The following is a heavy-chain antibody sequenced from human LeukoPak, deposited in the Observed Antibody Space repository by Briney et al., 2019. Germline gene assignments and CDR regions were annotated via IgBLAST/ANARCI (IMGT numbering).Heavy chain of an antibody. Sequence: GGSLRLSCAASGFTSSSYAMSWVRQAPGKGLEWVSAISGSGGSTYYADSVKGRFTISRDNSKNTLYLQMNSLRAEDTAVYYCARTAAGIVVVTAIEGEYYFDYWGQGTLVTVSS. D-gene: IGHD2-21*02. V-gene: IGHV3-23*01. J-gene: IGHJ4*02. CDR3: ARTAAGIVVVTAIEGEYYFDY. CDR1: GFTSSSYA. CDR2: ISGSGGST.